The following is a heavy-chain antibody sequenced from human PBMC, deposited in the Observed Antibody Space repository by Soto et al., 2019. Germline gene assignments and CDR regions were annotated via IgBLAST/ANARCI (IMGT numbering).Heavy chain of an antibody. J-gene: IGHJ5*02. V-gene: IGHV4-31*03. CDR3: ARTYDILTGYLGYNWFDP. CDR2: IYYSGST. D-gene: IGHD3-9*01. CDR1: GGSISSGGYY. Sequence: PSETLSLTCTVSGGSISSGGYYWSWIRQHPGKGLEWIGYIYYSGSTYYNPSPKSRVTISVDTSKNQFSLKLSSVTAADTAVYYCARTYDILTGYLGYNWFDPWGQGTLVTVSS.